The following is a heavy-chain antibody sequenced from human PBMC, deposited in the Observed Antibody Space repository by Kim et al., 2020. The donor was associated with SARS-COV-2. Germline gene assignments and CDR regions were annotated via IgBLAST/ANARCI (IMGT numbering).Heavy chain of an antibody. CDR1: GFTSSAHY. Sequence: GGSLRLSCAASGFTSSAHYMDWVRQAPGKGLEWIGRSRNKANTYTTEYAASVKGRFTISRDDSKNSLYLQMNSLKTEDTAVYYCARGGTYYNGYWFDPWGQGTLVTVSS. J-gene: IGHJ5*02. CDR3: ARGGTYYNGYWFDP. D-gene: IGHD3-10*01. CDR2: SRNKANTYTT. V-gene: IGHV3-72*01.